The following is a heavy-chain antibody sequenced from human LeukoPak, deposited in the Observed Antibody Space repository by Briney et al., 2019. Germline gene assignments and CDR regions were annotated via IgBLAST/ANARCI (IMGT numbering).Heavy chain of an antibody. CDR3: VRSYHPGGWFDP. J-gene: IGHJ5*02. CDR2: INAARGEI. Sequence: GGSLRLSCAPSRFTFSRSWMTWVRPPPRPGLQWLAPINAARGEIHCVGSVKGRFTICRDNAKNSLYLQMNSLTAEETAVHYCVRSYHPGGWFDPWGQGTLVTVSP. V-gene: IGHV3-7*01. D-gene: IGHD2-21*01. CDR1: RFTFSRSW.